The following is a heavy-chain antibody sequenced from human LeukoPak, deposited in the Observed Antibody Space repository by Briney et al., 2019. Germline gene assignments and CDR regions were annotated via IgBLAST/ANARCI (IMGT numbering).Heavy chain of an antibody. J-gene: IGHJ4*02. V-gene: IGHV4-38-2*02. Sequence: SETLSLTCTVSGYSISSGYYWGWIRPPPGKGLEWIGSIYHSGSTYYSPSLKSRVTISVDTSKNQFSLKLSSVTAADTAVYYCAREPYTAPADYWGQGTLVTVSS. CDR3: AREPYTAPADY. CDR2: IYHSGST. D-gene: IGHD3-16*01. CDR1: GYSISSGYY.